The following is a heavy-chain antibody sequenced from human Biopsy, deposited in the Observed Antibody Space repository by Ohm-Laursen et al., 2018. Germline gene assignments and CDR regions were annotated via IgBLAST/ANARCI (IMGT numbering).Heavy chain of an antibody. V-gene: IGHV3-30*18. J-gene: IGHJ3*02. D-gene: IGHD6-19*01. CDR1: GFGFYA. CDR3: AKDGGQWLGGAFDI. CDR2: TIFDGSNK. Sequence: SLRLSCAASGFGFYAMHWVRQPPGKGLEWLAVTIFDGSNKCYAESVRGRFTISRDRSRDTLYLQMNRLTNEDTALYYCAKDGGQWLGGAFDIWGHGTMVIVAS.